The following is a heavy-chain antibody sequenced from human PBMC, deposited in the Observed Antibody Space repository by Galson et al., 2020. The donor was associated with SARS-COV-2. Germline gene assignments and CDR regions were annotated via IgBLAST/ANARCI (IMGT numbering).Heavy chain of an antibody. Sequence: ESGPTLVKPTQTLTLTCTFSGFSLRASGMCVNWIRQPPGKALDWLARIDWDDDEYYNTSLKARLTISKDTSKNQVVLTMTNMDPVDTATYYCARIDSSGCRGNYWGQGTLVTVSS. CDR1: GFSLRASGMC. D-gene: IGHD6-19*01. V-gene: IGHV2-70*11. CDR2: IDWDDDE. J-gene: IGHJ4*02. CDR3: ARIDSSGCRGNY.